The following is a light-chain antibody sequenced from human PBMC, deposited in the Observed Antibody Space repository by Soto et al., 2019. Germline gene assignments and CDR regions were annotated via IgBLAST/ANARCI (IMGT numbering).Light chain of an antibody. CDR3: LLYYTGVWV. CDR1: TGAVTSGHY. J-gene: IGLJ3*02. CDR2: DTS. Sequence: QAVVTQEPSLTVSPGGTVTLTCGSSTGAVTSGHYPYWFQQKPGQAPRTLIYDTSNKHSWTPARFSGSLLGGKAALTLSGAPHEDAHQYYCLLYYTGVWVFGGGTQLT. V-gene: IGLV7-46*01.